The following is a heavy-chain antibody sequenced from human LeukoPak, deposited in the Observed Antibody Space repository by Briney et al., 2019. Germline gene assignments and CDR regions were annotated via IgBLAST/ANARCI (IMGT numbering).Heavy chain of an antibody. CDR3: ASHGDYSDYMDV. CDR1: GGTFSSYA. D-gene: IGHD4-17*01. Sequence: ASVKVSCKASGGTFSSYAISWVRQAPGQGLEWMGGIIPIFGTANYAQKFQGRVTITADKSTSTAYMELSSLRSEDTAVYYCASHGDYSDYMDVWGQGTLVTVSS. CDR2: IIPIFGTA. V-gene: IGHV1-69*06. J-gene: IGHJ4*02.